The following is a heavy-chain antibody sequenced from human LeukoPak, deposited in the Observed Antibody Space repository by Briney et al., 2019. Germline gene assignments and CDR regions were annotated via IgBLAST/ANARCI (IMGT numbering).Heavy chain of an antibody. J-gene: IGHJ4*02. CDR2: IYTSGST. CDR1: GGSISSGSYY. D-gene: IGHD5-24*01. CDR3: ARERGEMGDNPPYYFDY. Sequence: SQTLSLTCTVSGGSISSGSYYWSWIRQPAGKVLEWIGRIYTSGSTNYNPSLKSRVTMSVDTSKNQFSLKLSSVTAADTAVYYCARERGEMGDNPPYYFDYWGQGTLVTVSS. V-gene: IGHV4-61*02.